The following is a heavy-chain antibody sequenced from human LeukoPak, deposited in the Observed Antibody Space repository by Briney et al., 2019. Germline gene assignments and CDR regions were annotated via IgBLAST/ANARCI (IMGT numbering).Heavy chain of an antibody. J-gene: IGHJ4*02. CDR1: GGSFSGYY. CDR3: ALIAAAGFDY. Sequence: SETLSLTCAVYGGSFSGYYWSWIRQPPGKGLEWIGEINHSGSTNYNPSLKSRVTISVDTSKNPFSLKLSSVTAADTAVYYCALIAAAGFDYWGQGTLVTVSS. CDR2: INHSGST. V-gene: IGHV4-34*01. D-gene: IGHD6-13*01.